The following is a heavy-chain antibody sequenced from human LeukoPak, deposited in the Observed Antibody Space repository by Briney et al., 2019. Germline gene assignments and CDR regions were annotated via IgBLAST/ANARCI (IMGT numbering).Heavy chain of an antibody. Sequence: ASVKVSFRASGCTFTSYGFSWVRPAPGPGLEWMGWISDYKGNTSYAQKLQGKVTMTTDTSTSTAYMELRSLRSDDTAVYYCARDPPFDYWGQGTLVTVSS. CDR2: ISDYKGNT. V-gene: IGHV1-18*01. CDR3: ARDPPFDY. J-gene: IGHJ4*02. CDR1: GCTFTSYG.